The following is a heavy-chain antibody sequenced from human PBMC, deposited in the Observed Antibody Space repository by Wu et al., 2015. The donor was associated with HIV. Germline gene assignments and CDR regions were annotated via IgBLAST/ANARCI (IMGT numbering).Heavy chain of an antibody. V-gene: IGHV1-8*01. Sequence: QVQLVQSGAEVKKPGASVKVSCTASGYTFSSYDINWVRQATGQGLEWMGWMNPKTGNTGQAQKFQGRVTLTRNTSIRTAYMELSSLRPEDTAVYYCARQRAYTSGWYIYDYWAEGTLVTVLL. D-gene: IGHD6-19*01. CDR3: ARQRAYTSGWYIYDY. CDR1: GYTFSSYD. J-gene: IGHJ4*02. CDR2: MNPKTGNT.